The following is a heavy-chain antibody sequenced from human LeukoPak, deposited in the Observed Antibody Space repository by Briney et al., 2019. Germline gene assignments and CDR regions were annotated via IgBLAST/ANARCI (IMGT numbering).Heavy chain of an antibody. V-gene: IGHV4-59*01. Sequence: SETLSLTCTVSGGSISGNYWSWIRQPPGKGLEWIGYIYYTGSTNFNPSLKSRVSVSVDTSKNQFSLKLTSVTAADTAVYYCARNPRYTDWGQGTLVTVSS. CDR2: IYYTGST. J-gene: IGHJ4*02. CDR1: GGSISGNY. D-gene: IGHD5-18*01. CDR3: ARNPRYTD.